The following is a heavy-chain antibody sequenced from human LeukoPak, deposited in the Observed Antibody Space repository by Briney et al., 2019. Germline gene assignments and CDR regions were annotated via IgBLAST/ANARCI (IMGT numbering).Heavy chain of an antibody. J-gene: IGHJ6*03. CDR1: GFTFSSYA. CDR3: AKDGPMDCTNGVCYGYYYYYMDV. CDR2: ISGSGGST. Sequence: PGRSLRLSCAASGFTFSSYAMSWVRQAPGKGLEWVSAISGSGGSTYYADSVKGRFTISRDNSKNTLYLQMNSLRAEDTAVYYCAKDGPMDCTNGVCYGYYYYYMDVWGKGTTVTVSS. V-gene: IGHV3-23*01. D-gene: IGHD2-8*01.